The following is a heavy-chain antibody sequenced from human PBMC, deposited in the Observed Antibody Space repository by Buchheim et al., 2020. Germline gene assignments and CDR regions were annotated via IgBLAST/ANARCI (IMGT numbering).Heavy chain of an antibody. V-gene: IGHV3-30*18. CDR2: ISYDGGKI. CDR1: GFTFSAYG. D-gene: IGHD3-3*01. J-gene: IGHJ4*02. CDR3: VKEAGGGSYDLGY. Sequence: QVQLVESGGGVVQPGRSLRLSCAASGFTFSAYGMHWVRQGPGKGLEWVALISYDGGKISYADSVKGRFTISRDNSKNTLFLEMNSLRPEDTAVYYCVKEAGGGSYDLGYWGQGTL.